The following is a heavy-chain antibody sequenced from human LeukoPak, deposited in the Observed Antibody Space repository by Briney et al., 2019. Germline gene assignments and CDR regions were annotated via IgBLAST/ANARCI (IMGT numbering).Heavy chain of an antibody. D-gene: IGHD1-26*01. CDR2: ISSSSSYI. J-gene: IGHJ4*02. CDR1: GITFSGYS. CDR3: ARAGGGELQDYFDY. V-gene: IGHV3-21*01. Sequence: PGGSLRLSCVVSGITFSGYSMNWVRQAPGKGLEWVSSISSSSSYIYYADSVKGRFTISRDNAKNSLYLQMNSLRAEDTAVYYCARAGGGELQDYFDYWGQGTLVTVSS.